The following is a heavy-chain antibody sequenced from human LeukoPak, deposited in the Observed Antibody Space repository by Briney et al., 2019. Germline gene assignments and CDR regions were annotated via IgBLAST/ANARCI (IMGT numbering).Heavy chain of an antibody. CDR1: GLTFSSYA. Sequence: TGGSLRLSCAASGLTFSSYAMSWVRQAPGRGLEWVSAISGSDGNAYYADSVKGRFTISRDNSKSTLYLQMNSLTVDDTAVYYCAKVTSTSGYGWNAYWGQGTLVTVSS. V-gene: IGHV3-23*01. D-gene: IGHD2-2*01. CDR3: AKVTSTSGYGWNAY. J-gene: IGHJ4*02. CDR2: ISGSDGNA.